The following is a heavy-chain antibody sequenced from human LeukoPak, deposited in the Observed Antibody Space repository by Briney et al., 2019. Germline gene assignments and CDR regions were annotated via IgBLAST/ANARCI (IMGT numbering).Heavy chain of an antibody. CDR2: INHSGST. CDR1: GGSFSGYY. CDR3: AGNARASSDY. V-gene: IGHV4-34*01. J-gene: IGHJ4*02. Sequence: SETLSLTCAVYGGSFSGYYRSWIRQPPGKGLEWIGEINHSGSTNYNPSLKSRVTISVDTSKNQFSLKLSSVTAAATAVYYCAGNARASSDYWGQGTLVTVSS. D-gene: IGHD2-2*01.